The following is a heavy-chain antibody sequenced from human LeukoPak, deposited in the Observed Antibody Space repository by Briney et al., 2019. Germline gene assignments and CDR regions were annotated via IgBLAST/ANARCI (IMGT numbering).Heavy chain of an antibody. V-gene: IGHV4-39*01. CDR1: GGSISSTSHY. D-gene: IGHD1-26*01. CDR2: IYYSGST. J-gene: IGHJ6*02. CDR3: ARSLSGSSSLNYYYYGMDV. Sequence: SETLSLTCTVSGGSISSTSHYWGWIRQPPGKGLEWIGSIYYSGSTYYNPSLKSRVTISVDTSKNQFSLKLSSVTAADTAVYYCARSLSGSSSLNYYYYGMDVWGQGTTVTVSS.